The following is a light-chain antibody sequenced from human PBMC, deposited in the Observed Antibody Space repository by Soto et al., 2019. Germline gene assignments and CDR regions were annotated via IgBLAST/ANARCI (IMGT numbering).Light chain of an antibody. CDR3: QQSYSAPLT. Sequence: DIQMTQSPSSLSASVGDRVTITCGASQRVSTYLNWYQQKPGKAPKLLFYAASSLPSGVPSMYSRNASGTDFSLSVSSLQPEEVAAYYCQQSYSAPLTFGQGTKVEIK. V-gene: IGKV1-39*01. J-gene: IGKJ1*01. CDR1: QRVSTY. CDR2: AAS.